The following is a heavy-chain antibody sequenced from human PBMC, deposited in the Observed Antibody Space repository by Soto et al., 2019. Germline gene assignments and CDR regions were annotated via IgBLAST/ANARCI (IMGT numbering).Heavy chain of an antibody. Sequence: QVQLAQSGAEERKPGASVKVSCEATGYTFTAYAVHWVRQAPGQRLEWMGWINPANGNTKYSQKFPGRLTITSDTSANTVYMELNSLTSEDTAMYYCTRSAISPYGGLIGPFDYWGQGNLVTVSS. CDR2: INPANGNT. CDR1: GYTFTAYA. J-gene: IGHJ4*02. V-gene: IGHV1-3*05. D-gene: IGHD3-16*02. CDR3: TRSAISPYGGLIGPFDY.